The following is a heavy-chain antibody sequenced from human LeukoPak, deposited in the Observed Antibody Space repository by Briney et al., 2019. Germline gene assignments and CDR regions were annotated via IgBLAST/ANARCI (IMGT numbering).Heavy chain of an antibody. J-gene: IGHJ4*02. CDR3: AGIGITMKASDY. V-gene: IGHV3-7*01. CDR2: IKQDGSEK. D-gene: IGHD3-22*01. CDR1: GFPFSSYW. Sequence: GSLSLSCAASGFPFSSYWMSWVRQAPGKGLEWVANIKQDGSEKYYVDSVKGRFTISRDNAKNSLYLQMNSLRAEDTAVYYCAGIGITMKASDYWGQGTLVTVSS.